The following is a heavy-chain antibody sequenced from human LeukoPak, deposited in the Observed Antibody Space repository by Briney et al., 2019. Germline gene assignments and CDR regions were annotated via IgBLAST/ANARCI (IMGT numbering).Heavy chain of an antibody. CDR2: IKQDGSEK. V-gene: IGHV3-7*01. Sequence: PGGSLRLSCVASGFTFSNYWMTWVRHAPGKGLEWVTNIKQDGSEKYYVDSVKGRFTVYRDNAKNSLYLQMNSLRADDTSVYFCARVSNGNNFDFWGQGIQVTVSS. CDR1: GFTFSNYW. J-gene: IGHJ4*02. CDR3: ARVSNGNNFDF.